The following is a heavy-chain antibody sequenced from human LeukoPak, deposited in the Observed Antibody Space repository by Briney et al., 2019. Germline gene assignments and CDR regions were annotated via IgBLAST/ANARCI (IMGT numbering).Heavy chain of an antibody. CDR3: ARGWRGRYRFDP. J-gene: IGHJ5*02. D-gene: IGHD3-16*02. Sequence: SETLSLTCAVYGGSFSGYYWSWIRQPPGKGLEWIGEINHSGSTNYNPSLKSRVTISVDTSKNQFSLKLGSVTAADTAVYYCARGWRGRYRFDPWGQGTLVTVSS. V-gene: IGHV4-34*01. CDR1: GGSFSGYY. CDR2: INHSGST.